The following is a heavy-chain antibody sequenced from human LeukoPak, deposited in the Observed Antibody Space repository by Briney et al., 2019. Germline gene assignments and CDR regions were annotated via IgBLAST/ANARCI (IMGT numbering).Heavy chain of an antibody. J-gene: IGHJ4*02. CDR1: GFTFSSYA. Sequence: GGSLRLSCAASGFTFSSYAMTWVRQAPGKGLEWVSTISGSGGSTYYADSVKGRFTISRDNSKNTLYLQMNSLSAEATALYYCGNRPTTGQGCWGQGTLVTVSS. V-gene: IGHV3-23*01. CDR3: GNRPTTGQGC. CDR2: ISGSGGST. D-gene: IGHD1-1*01.